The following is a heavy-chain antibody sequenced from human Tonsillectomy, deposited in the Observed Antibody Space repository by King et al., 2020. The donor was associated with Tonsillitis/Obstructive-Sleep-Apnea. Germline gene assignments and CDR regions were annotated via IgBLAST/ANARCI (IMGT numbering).Heavy chain of an antibody. CDR1: GFTFGDYN. CDR2: IRSKAYGGTT. CDR3: AGDWFSGWYGASGY. D-gene: IGHD6-19*01. Sequence: VQLVESGGGLVQPGRSLRLSCIASGFTFGDYNMSWVRQTPGKGLEWISFIRSKAYGGTTEYAASVKGRFTVSRDDSKSIAYLQMNSLKTEDTAVYYFAGDWFSGWYGASGYWGQGTLVTVSS. J-gene: IGHJ4*02. V-gene: IGHV3-49*04.